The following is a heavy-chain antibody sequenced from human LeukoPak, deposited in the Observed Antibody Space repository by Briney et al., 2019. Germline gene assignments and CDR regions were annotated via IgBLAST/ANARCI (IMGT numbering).Heavy chain of an antibody. Sequence: SETLSLTCTVSGGSISSDYWSWIRQPPGKGLEWIGYIYYNGRTNYSPSLKSRVTISVDTSKNQFSLKLSSVTAADTAVYYCARGGYDNSGYYNWFDPWGQGTLVIVSS. CDR3: ARGGYDNSGYYNWFDP. CDR1: GGSISSDY. CDR2: IYYNGRT. V-gene: IGHV4-59*01. J-gene: IGHJ5*02. D-gene: IGHD3-22*01.